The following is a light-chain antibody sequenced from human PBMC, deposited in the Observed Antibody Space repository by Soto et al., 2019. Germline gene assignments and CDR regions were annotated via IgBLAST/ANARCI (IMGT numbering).Light chain of an antibody. J-gene: IGKJ1*01. V-gene: IGKV3-15*01. CDR1: QSVSSD. CDR3: QQYNNWPRT. CDR2: VAS. Sequence: EIVMTQSPATLSVSPGERATLSCRASQSVSSDLAWYHQKPGQAPRLLIYVASTRATVIPARFSGSGSGTEFTLTINSLQSEDFAVYYCQQYNNWPRTFGQGTKVDIK.